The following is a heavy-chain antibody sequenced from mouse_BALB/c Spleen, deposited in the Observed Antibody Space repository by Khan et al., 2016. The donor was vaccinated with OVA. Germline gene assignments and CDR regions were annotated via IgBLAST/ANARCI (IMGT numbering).Heavy chain of an antibody. J-gene: IGHJ3*01. V-gene: IGHV1-7*01. CDR1: GYTFTSYW. CDR3: ANHGSSSAWLTY. CDR2: INPSTGYT. D-gene: IGHD1-1*01. Sequence: QVQLQQSGAELAKPGASVKISCKASGYTFTSYWMHWVKQRPGQGLEWIGYINPSTGYTEYNQRFKDKATLTADKSSSTAYMQLSSLTSEESAVYYCANHGSSSAWLTYWGQGTLVTVSA.